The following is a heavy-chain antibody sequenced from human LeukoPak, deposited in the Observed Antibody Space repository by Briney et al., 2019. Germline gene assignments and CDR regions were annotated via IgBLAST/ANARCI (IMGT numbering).Heavy chain of an antibody. V-gene: IGHV4-61*01. J-gene: IGHJ3*02. CDR3: TRSTNLEAFDI. CDR1: GGSVSSGTYY. CDR2: IYYSGST. Sequence: SETLSLTCTVSGGSVSSGTYYWSWIRQPPGKGLEWIGYIYYSGSTNYNPSLKSRVTISADTSKNQCSLKLSFVTTADTAVYYCTRSTNLEAFDIWGQGTMVTVSS. D-gene: IGHD2-8*01.